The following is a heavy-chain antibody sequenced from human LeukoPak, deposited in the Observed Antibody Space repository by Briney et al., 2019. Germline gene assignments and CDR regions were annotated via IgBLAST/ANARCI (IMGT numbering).Heavy chain of an antibody. Sequence: SETLSLTCTVSGGSISSSSYYWGWIRQPPGKGLEWIGSIYYSGSTYYNPSLKSRVTISVDTSKNQFSLKLSSVTAADTAVYYCARDPVGATEFDYWGQGTLITVSS. J-gene: IGHJ4*02. V-gene: IGHV4-39*07. D-gene: IGHD1-26*01. CDR2: IYYSGST. CDR1: GGSISSSSYY. CDR3: ARDPVGATEFDY.